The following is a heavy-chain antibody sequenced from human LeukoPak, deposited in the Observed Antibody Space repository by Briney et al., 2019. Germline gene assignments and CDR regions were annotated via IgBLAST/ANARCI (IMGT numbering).Heavy chain of an antibody. CDR1: GFTFSTYW. J-gene: IGHJ4*02. CDR2: INGDGSST. Sequence: GGSLRLSCAASGFTFSTYWMHWVRQAPGKGLVWVSRINGDGSSTSYADSVKGRFTISRDNAKNTLYLQMNSLRAEDTAVYYCLRDLNWSLDQWGQGTLVTVSS. D-gene: IGHD1-20*01. CDR3: LRDLNWSLDQ. V-gene: IGHV3-74*01.